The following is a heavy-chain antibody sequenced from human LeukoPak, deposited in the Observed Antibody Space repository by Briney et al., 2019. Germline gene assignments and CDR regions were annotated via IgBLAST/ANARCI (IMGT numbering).Heavy chain of an antibody. CDR2: IYYSGST. CDR1: GGAISNYY. Sequence: SETLSLTCTVSGGAISNYYWSWIRQPLGKGLEWIGYIYYSGSTNYNPSLKSRVIISVDTSKNQFSLKLSSVTAADTAVYYCAREAHYDSSGYYDYWGQGTLVTVSS. D-gene: IGHD3-22*01. V-gene: IGHV4-59*12. CDR3: AREAHYDSSGYYDY. J-gene: IGHJ4*02.